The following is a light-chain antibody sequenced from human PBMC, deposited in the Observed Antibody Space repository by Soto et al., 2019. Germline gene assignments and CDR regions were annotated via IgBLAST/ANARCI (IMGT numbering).Light chain of an antibody. CDR3: SSYRSTNTPYV. CDR1: GSDIGDYKY. V-gene: IGLV2-14*01. CDR2: EVS. Sequence: QSALAQPASVSGSPGQSITISCTGTGSDIGDYKYVSWYQQRPGKAPKLMIYEVSNRPSGVSNRFSGSKSGNTASLTIFGLQADDEADYYCSSYRSTNTPYVFGTGTKVTVL. J-gene: IGLJ1*01.